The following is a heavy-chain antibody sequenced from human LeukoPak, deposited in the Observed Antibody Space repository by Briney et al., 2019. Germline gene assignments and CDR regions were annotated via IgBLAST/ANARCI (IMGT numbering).Heavy chain of an antibody. CDR2: IYSGGST. D-gene: IGHD3-22*01. CDR3: ARRAGDYSHPYDY. CDR1: GFTFSSNC. V-gene: IGHV3-53*01. Sequence: PGGSLRLSCAASGFTFSSNCMSWVRQAPGKGLEWVSFIYSGGSTYYEDSVKGRFTISRDNSKNTLYLQMNSLRAEDTAVYYCARRAGDYSHPYDYWGQGTLVTVSS. J-gene: IGHJ4*02.